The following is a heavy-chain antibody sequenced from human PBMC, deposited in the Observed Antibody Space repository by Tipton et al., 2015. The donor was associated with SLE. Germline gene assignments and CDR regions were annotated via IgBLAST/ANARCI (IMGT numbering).Heavy chain of an antibody. Sequence: SLRLSCAASGFPFGDYYMSWIRQAPGKGLEWVSYISNTGSTMSYADSVKGRFTISRDNAKKSLYLQMNSLRAEDTAVYHCATIPNYKYDGSGATDVWGIGTTVTVSS. J-gene: IGHJ6*04. CDR1: GFPFGDYY. CDR2: ISNTGSTM. CDR3: ATIPNYKYDGSGATDV. V-gene: IGHV3-11*04. D-gene: IGHD3-22*01.